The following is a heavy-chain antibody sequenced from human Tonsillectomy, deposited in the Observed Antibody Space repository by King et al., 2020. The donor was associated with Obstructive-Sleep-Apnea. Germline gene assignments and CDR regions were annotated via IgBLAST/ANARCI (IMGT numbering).Heavy chain of an antibody. J-gene: IGHJ4*02. D-gene: IGHD7-27*01. CDR3: ARDFETGGYYLDY. V-gene: IGHV1-18*01. CDR1: GYTFSRFG. Sequence: QLVQSGTEVKKPGASLKVSCKTSGYTFSRFGVSWVRQAPGQGLEWMGWISAYTGNTNYAQKFQGRVTMTTDTSTSTAYMELRSLRSDDTAVYYCARDFETGGYYLDYWGQGTLVSVSS. CDR2: ISAYTGNT.